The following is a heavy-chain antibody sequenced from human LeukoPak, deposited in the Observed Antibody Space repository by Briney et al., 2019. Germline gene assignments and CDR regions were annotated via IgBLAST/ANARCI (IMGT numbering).Heavy chain of an antibody. Sequence: PGGSLRLSCAASGFTVSSNYMSWVRQAPGKGLEWVSVIYSGGSTYYADSVKGRFTISRDNSKNTLYLQMNSLRAEDTAVYYCARRDSSSWYAGYFQHWGQGTLVTVSS. CDR3: ARRDSSSWYAGYFQH. J-gene: IGHJ1*01. CDR2: IYSGGST. D-gene: IGHD6-13*01. CDR1: GFTVSSNY. V-gene: IGHV3-66*01.